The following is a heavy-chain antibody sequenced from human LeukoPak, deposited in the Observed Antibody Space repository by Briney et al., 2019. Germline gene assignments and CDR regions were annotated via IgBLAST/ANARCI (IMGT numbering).Heavy chain of an antibody. Sequence: GESLKISCKGSGYSFTNYWIAWVRQMPGKGLEWMGIIYPGGSDTRYSLSFQGQVTISADKSISTAYLQWSSLKASDAAMYYCARPLHYDSSGYYPPDYWGQGTLVTVSS. D-gene: IGHD3-22*01. CDR1: GYSFTNYW. V-gene: IGHV5-51*01. J-gene: IGHJ4*02. CDR2: IYPGGSDT. CDR3: ARPLHYDSSGYYPPDY.